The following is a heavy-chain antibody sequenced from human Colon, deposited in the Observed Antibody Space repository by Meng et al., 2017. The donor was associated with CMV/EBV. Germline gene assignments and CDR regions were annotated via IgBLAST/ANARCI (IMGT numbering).Heavy chain of an antibody. Sequence: GESLKISCAASGVILSSMYMNWVHQTPGKGLEWVANIKPDGSEPYYMASVRGRVTISRDNAKNSLFLQLYSLTAEDTAVYYCARDPSYGAVDYWGQGTLVTVSS. CDR2: IKPDGSEP. J-gene: IGHJ4*02. CDR1: GVILSSMY. V-gene: IGHV3-7*01. D-gene: IGHD4-17*01. CDR3: ARDPSYGAVDY.